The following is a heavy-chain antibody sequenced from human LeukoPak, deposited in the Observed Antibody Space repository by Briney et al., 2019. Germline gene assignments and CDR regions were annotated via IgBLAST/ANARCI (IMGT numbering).Heavy chain of an antibody. J-gene: IGHJ4*02. CDR1: GGSFSGYY. CDR3: ARTYYDYVWGSYRPQYFDY. Sequence: SETLSLTCAVYGGSFSGYYWSWIRQPPGKGLEWIGEINHSGSTNYNPSLKSRVTISVDTFKNQFSLKLSSVTAADTAVYYCARTYYDYVWGSYRPQYFDYWGQGTLVTVSS. D-gene: IGHD3-16*02. CDR2: INHSGST. V-gene: IGHV4-34*01.